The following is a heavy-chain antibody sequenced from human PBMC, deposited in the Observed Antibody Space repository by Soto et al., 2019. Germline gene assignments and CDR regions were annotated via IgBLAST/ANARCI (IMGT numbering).Heavy chain of an antibody. CDR3: ARDFVSTYGMDV. D-gene: IGHD2-15*01. V-gene: IGHV3-30-3*01. Sequence: GGPQRLPWGVAEGTFRSYAGHWIRQAPGKGLEWVAVISYDGSNKYYADSVKGRFTISRDNSKNTLYLQMNSLRAEDTAVYYCARDFVSTYGMDVWGQGTTVTVSS. CDR2: ISYDGSNK. CDR1: EGTFRSYA. J-gene: IGHJ6*02.